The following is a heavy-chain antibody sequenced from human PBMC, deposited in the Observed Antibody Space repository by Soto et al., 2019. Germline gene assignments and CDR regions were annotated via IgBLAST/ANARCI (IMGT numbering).Heavy chain of an antibody. J-gene: IGHJ4*02. D-gene: IGHD2-15*01. V-gene: IGHV4-39*01. CDR3: ARHVEDIIVVVVAAEIDY. Sequence: SETLSLTCTVSGGSISSSSYYWGWIRQPPGKGLEWIGSIYYSGSTYYNPSLKSRVTISVDTSKNQFSLKLSSVTAADTAVYYCARHVEDIIVVVVAAEIDYWGQGTLVTVSS. CDR2: IYYSGST. CDR1: GGSISSSSYY.